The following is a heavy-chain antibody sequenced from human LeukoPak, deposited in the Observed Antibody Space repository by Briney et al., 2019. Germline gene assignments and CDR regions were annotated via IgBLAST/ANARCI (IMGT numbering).Heavy chain of an antibody. Sequence: ASVKVSCKVSGYTLTELSMHWVRQAPGKGLEWMGGFDPEDGETIYAQKFQGRVTMTEDTSTDTAYMELSSLRSEDTAVYYCAVWGVDYYDSSGYSDYWGQGTLVTVSP. CDR1: GYTLTELS. J-gene: IGHJ4*02. D-gene: IGHD3-22*01. CDR3: AVWGVDYYDSSGYSDY. V-gene: IGHV1-24*01. CDR2: FDPEDGET.